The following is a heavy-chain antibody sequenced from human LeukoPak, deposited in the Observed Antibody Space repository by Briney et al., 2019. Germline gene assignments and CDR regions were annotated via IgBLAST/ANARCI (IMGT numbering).Heavy chain of an antibody. CDR2: IFSSGGT. V-gene: IGHV4-59*01. J-gene: IGHJ4*02. D-gene: IGHD3-22*01. CDR3: AKEGSRRNYYDSTGYCTY. CDR1: GGSISSYY. Sequence: PSETLSLTCTVSGGSISSYYWSWIRQPPGKGLEWIGYIFSSGGTNYNPSLKSRVTISEDASKNQFSLKLSSVTPADTAVYYCAKEGSRRNYYDSTGYCTYWGQGILVTVSS.